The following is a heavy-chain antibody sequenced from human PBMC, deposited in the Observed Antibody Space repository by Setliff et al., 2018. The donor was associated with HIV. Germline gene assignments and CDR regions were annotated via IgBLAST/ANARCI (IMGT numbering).Heavy chain of an antibody. CDR1: GGSISSYY. CDR3: ARDLTSNSNCFEP. D-gene: IGHD4-4*01. J-gene: IGHJ5*02. Sequence: SETLSLTCTVSGGSISSYYWSWIRQPPGKGLEWIGYIYTSGMTNYNPSLKSRVTISLDTSKSQFSLKLTSVTAADTAIYYCARDLTSNSNCFEPWGQGTQVTVSS. V-gene: IGHV4-4*09. CDR2: IYTSGMT.